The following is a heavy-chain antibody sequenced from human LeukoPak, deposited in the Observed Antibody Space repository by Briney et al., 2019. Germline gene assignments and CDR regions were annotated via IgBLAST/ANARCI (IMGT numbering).Heavy chain of an antibody. CDR3: ARDDGSGTPDY. CDR2: INPNSGGT. Sequence: ASVKVSCKAAGYTFTGYYMHWVRQAPGQGLEWMGWINPNSGGTNYAQKFQGWVTMTRDTSISTAYMELSRLRSDDTAVYYCARDDGSGTPDYWGQGTLVTVSS. J-gene: IGHJ4*02. V-gene: IGHV1-2*04. CDR1: GYTFTGYY. D-gene: IGHD3-10*01.